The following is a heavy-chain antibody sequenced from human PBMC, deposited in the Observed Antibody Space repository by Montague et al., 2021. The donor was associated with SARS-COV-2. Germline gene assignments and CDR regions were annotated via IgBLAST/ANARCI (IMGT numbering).Heavy chain of an antibody. CDR2: INHSGST. V-gene: IGHV4-34*01. Sequence: SETLSLTCAVYGGSFSGYYWSWIRQPPGKGLEWIGEINHSGSTNYNPSLKSRVTISVDTSKNKFSLKLSSVTAADTAVYYSARVRYYGSGTSLGMDVWGQGTTVTVSS. J-gene: IGHJ6*02. CDR1: GGSFSGYY. D-gene: IGHD3-10*01. CDR3: ARVRYYGSGTSLGMDV.